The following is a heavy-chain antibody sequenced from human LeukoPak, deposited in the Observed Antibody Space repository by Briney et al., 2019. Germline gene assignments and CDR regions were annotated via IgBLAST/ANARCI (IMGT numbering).Heavy chain of an antibody. Sequence: SETLSLTCTVSGGPITAYYWSWIRQPPGKGLEWIGYIYHSGTTNYNPSLKSRVTISVDTSKSQFSLRLTSVTAADTAVYYCAQKAPYSPGYSQNWGQGTLVTVSS. CDR3: AQKAPYSPGYSQN. CDR2: IYHSGTT. J-gene: IGHJ1*01. V-gene: IGHV4-59*01. D-gene: IGHD2-15*01. CDR1: GGPITAYY.